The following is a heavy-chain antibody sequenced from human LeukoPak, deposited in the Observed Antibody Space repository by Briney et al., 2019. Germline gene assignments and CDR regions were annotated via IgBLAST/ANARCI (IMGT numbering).Heavy chain of an antibody. V-gene: IGHV4-59*08. CDR2: IYYSGST. J-gene: IGHJ4*02. CDR1: GGSISSYY. CDR3: ATSSWLRDANFDY. D-gene: IGHD6-13*01. Sequence: SETLSLTCTVSGGSISSYYWSWIRQPPGKGLEWIGYIYYSGSTNYNPSLKSRVTISVDTSKNQFSLKLPSVTAADSAVYYCATSSWLRDANFDYWGQGTLVTVSS.